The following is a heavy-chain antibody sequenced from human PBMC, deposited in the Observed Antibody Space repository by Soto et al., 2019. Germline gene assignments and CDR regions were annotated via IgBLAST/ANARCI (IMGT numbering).Heavy chain of an antibody. J-gene: IGHJ6*02. CDR1: GSIFARYW. V-gene: IGHV5-51*01. CDR3: AINNGMDV. CDR2: IYPGDSET. Sequence: SLIVSITPSGSIFARYWVGWVRQMPGKVLEWIGIIYPGDSETRYSPYFQGQVTISADKSISTAYLQLRRLKASDTAIYYCAINNGMDVWGQGSTVAVTS.